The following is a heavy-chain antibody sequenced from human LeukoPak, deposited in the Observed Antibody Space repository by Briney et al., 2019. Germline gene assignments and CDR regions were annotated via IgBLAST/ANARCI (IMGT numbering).Heavy chain of an antibody. V-gene: IGHV3-74*01. CDR3: APEGGSSYDY. CDR2: INSDGSTA. Sequence: GGSLRLSCAASGFTFSTYWMHWVRQVPGKGLVWVSRINSDGSTADYADAVKGRFTISRDNAKNTLYLEMNSLKAEDTALYYCAPEGGSSYDYWGQGTLVTVSS. D-gene: IGHD5-18*01. CDR1: GFTFSTYW. J-gene: IGHJ4*02.